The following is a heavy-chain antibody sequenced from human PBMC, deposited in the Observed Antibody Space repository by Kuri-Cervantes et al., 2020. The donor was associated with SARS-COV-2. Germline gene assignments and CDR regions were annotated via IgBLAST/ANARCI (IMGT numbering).Heavy chain of an antibody. J-gene: IGHJ3*02. V-gene: IGHV4-59*11. CDR1: GGSISSHY. CDR3: ARDRGSDAFDI. D-gene: IGHD5-12*01. CDR2: IYYSGST. Sequence: SETLSLTCTVSGGSISSHYWSWIRQPPGKGLEWIGYIYYSGSTNYNPSLKSRVTISVDTSKNQFSLKLSSVTAADTAVYYCARDRGSDAFDIWGQGTMVTVSS.